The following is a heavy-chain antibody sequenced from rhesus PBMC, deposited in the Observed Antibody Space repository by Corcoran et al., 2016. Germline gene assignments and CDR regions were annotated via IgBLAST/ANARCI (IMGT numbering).Heavy chain of an antibody. Sequence: QVQLQESGPGLVKSSETLSLTCAVSGGSIRDDYFWDWIRQPPGKGLEWIGFIYGSGGGTNYNPSLQNRATCSIDTSKNQFSLKLTSVTAADTAVYHCARVSTTSDGLNSWGQGVVVTVSS. CDR3: ARVSTTSDGLNS. CDR2: IYGSGGGT. CDR1: GGSIRDDYF. V-gene: IGHV4-106*01. J-gene: IGHJ6*01. D-gene: IGHD2-2*01.